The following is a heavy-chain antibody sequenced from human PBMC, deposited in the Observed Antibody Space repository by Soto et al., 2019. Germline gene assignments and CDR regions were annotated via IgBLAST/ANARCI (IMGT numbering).Heavy chain of an antibody. CDR1: GFPSSHYW. CDR2: INSDGSST. Sequence: EVQLVQSGGGSVRPGGPLRLSGAPSGFPSSHYWITWAPQVPGKGQVWVSHINSDGSSTGNADSGKGRFIISRENAKGTLYLQMSSLRAEETAVYYCGREDSNYYDSSWLDDWGQGALVSVSS. J-gene: IGHJ4*02. D-gene: IGHD3-22*01. V-gene: IGHV3-74*01. CDR3: GREDSNYYDSSWLDD.